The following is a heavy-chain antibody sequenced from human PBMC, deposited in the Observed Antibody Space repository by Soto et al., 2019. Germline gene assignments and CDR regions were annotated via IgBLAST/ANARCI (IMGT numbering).Heavy chain of an antibody. D-gene: IGHD3-9*01. Sequence: TLSLTCTVSGGSISSGDYYWSWIRQPPGKGLEWIGYIYYSGSTYYNPSLKSRVTISVDTSKNQFSLKLSSVTAADTAVYYCATYDILTGYYGFDYWGQGTLVTVSS. V-gene: IGHV4-30-4*01. CDR1: GGSISSGDYY. CDR3: ATYDILTGYYGFDY. CDR2: IYYSGST. J-gene: IGHJ4*02.